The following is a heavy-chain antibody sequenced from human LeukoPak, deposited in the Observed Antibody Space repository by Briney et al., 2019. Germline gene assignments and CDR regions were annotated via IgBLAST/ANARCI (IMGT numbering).Heavy chain of an antibody. CDR2: IDPSGGST. CDR3: ARGEELEAYCRGDCYPFDY. V-gene: IGHV1-46*01. J-gene: IGHJ4*02. D-gene: IGHD2-21*02. Sequence: ASVKVSCKASGYTFTSYHMHWVRQAPGQGLEWMGIIDPSGGSTSYAQKFQGRVTMTRDTSTSTVYMELSSLRSEDTAVYYCARGEELEAYCRGDCYPFDYWGQGTLVTVSS. CDR1: GYTFTSYH.